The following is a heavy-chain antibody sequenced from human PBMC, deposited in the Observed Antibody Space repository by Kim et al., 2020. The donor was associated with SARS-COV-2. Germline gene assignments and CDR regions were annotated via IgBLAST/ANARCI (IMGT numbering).Heavy chain of an antibody. D-gene: IGHD4-17*01. V-gene: IGHV4-39*01. CDR2: IYYSGST. J-gene: IGHJ4*02. CDR3: ARHKPAPVTTKGYFDY. CDR1: GGSISSSSYY. Sequence: SETLSLTCTVSGGSISSSSYYWGWIRQPPGKGLEWIGSIYYSGSTYYNPSLKSRVTISVDTSKNQFSLKLSSVTAADTAVYYCARHKPAPVTTKGYFDYWGQGTLVTVSS.